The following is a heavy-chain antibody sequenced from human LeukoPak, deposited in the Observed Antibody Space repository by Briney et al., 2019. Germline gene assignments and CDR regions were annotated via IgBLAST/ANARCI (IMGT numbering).Heavy chain of an antibody. CDR2: VYYSGTT. CDR3: ARGVYIAAAQYGY. J-gene: IGHJ4*02. V-gene: IGHV4-59*01. CDR1: GGSISNYY. Sequence: SETLSLTCTVSGGSISNYYWSWIRQPPGKGLEWIGYVYYSGTTNYIPSLKSRVTISVDTSKNQFSLKLSSVTAADTAVYYCARGVYIAAAQYGYWGQGTLVTVSS. D-gene: IGHD6-13*01.